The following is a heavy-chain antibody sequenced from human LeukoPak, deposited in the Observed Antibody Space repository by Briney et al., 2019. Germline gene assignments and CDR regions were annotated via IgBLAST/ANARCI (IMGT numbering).Heavy chain of an antibody. CDR3: ATEQQRRYYFDY. D-gene: IGHD6-13*01. CDR2: FDPEDGET. V-gene: IGHV1-24*01. Sequence: XSVKVSCKVSGYTLTELSMHWVRQAPGKGLEWMGGFDPEDGETIYAQKFQGRVTMTEDTSTDTAYMELSSLRSEDTAVYYCATEQQRRYYFDYWGQGTLVTVSS. J-gene: IGHJ4*02. CDR1: GYTLTELS.